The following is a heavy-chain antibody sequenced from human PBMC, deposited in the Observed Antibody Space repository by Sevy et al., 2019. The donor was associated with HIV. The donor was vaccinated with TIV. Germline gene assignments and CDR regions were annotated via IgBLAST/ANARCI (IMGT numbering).Heavy chain of an antibody. CDR1: GFAFNTYA. V-gene: IGHV3-23*01. D-gene: IGHD2-8*01. CDR2: ISTNGNIT. CDR3: AKEATIVVMVAHAFDM. Sequence: GSLRLSCTASGFAFNTYAMYWVRQAPGKGLEWVSSISTNGNITYYADSVKGRFIVSRDSSKNTVYLQMHSLRVDDTAAYYCAKEATIVVMVAHAFDMWGQGTTVTVSS. J-gene: IGHJ3*02.